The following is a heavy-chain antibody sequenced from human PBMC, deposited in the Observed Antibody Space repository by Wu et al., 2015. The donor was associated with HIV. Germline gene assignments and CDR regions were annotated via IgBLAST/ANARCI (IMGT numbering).Heavy chain of an antibody. Sequence: QVQLVQSGAEVKKPGASVKVSCKASGYIFTDYYIQWVRQAPGQGPEWMGLINPTSGTTSYAQKFQGRVTMTRDTSTSTVYVELSSLRSDDTAVYYCARDPGLSSSYYYMDVWARGPRSPSP. V-gene: IGHV1-46*03. CDR3: ARDPGLSSSYYYMDV. CDR1: GYIFTDYY. CDR2: INPTSGTT. D-gene: IGHD2/OR15-2a*01. J-gene: IGHJ6*03.